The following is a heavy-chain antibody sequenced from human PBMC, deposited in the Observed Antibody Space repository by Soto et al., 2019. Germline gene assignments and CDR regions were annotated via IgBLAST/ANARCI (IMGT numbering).Heavy chain of an antibody. CDR2: ISYDGRNE. CDR1: GFAFRSYG. J-gene: IGHJ4*02. Sequence: QVQLVESGGGVVQPGRSLRLSCAASGFAFRSYGMHWVRQAPGKGLEWEAVISYDGRNEHYADSVKGRFTISRDNSKNTLNLQMDSLRTEDMAVYYCAKGHSESGVSRKYLVYWGQGTLVTVSS. D-gene: IGHD3-10*01. V-gene: IGHV3-30*18. CDR3: AKGHSESGVSRKYLVY.